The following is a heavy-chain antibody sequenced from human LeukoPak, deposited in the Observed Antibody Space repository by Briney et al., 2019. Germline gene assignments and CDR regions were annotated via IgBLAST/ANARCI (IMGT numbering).Heavy chain of an antibody. CDR3: AKAEVGATTQGYYYYYMDV. Sequence: GGSLRLSCAASGFTFSSYAMSWVRQAPGKGLEWVSAISGSGGSTYYADSVKGRFTISRDNSKNTLYLQMNSLRAEDTAVYYCAKAEVGATTQGYYYYYMDVWGKGTTVTISS. J-gene: IGHJ6*03. V-gene: IGHV3-23*01. CDR2: ISGSGGST. CDR1: GFTFSSYA. D-gene: IGHD1-26*01.